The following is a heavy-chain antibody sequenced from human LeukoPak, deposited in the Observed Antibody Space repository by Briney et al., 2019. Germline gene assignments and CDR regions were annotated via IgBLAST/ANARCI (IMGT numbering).Heavy chain of an antibody. J-gene: IGHJ4*02. CDR1: GGSFSGYY. Sequence: PSETLSLTCAVYGGSFSGYYWSWIRQPPGKGLGWIGEINHSGSTNYNPSLKSRVTISVDTSKNQFSLKLSSVTAADTAVYYCARAMGGYIRAGVDYWGQGTLVTVSS. D-gene: IGHD5-12*01. V-gene: IGHV4-34*01. CDR3: ARAMGGYIRAGVDY. CDR2: INHSGST.